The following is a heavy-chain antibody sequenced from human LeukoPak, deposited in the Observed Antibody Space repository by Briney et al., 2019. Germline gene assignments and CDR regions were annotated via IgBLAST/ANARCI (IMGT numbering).Heavy chain of an antibody. V-gene: IGHV4-39*07. Sequence: PSETLSLTCSVSDGSISSTSYYWGWIRQPPGKGLEWIGSIYYSGSTYYNPSLKSRVTISVDTSKNQFSLKLSSVTAADTAVYYCASDRRMVRGVIRGVVSDYWGQGTLVTVSS. J-gene: IGHJ4*02. CDR2: IYYSGST. D-gene: IGHD3-10*01. CDR1: DGSISSTSYY. CDR3: ASDRRMVRGVIRGVVSDY.